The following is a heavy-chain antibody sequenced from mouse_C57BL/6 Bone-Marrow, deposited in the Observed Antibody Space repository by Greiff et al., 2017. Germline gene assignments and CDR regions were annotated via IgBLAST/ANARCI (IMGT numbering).Heavy chain of an antibody. Sequence: DVMLVESGEGLVKPGGSLKLSCAASGFTFSSYAMSWVRQTPEKRLEWVAYISSGGDYIYYADTVKGRFTISRDNARNTLYLQMSSLKSEDTAMYYCTRERGYYYGSRGFAYWGQGTLVTVSA. CDR3: TRERGYYYGSRGFAY. J-gene: IGHJ3*01. D-gene: IGHD1-1*01. CDR2: ISSGGDYI. V-gene: IGHV5-9-1*02. CDR1: GFTFSSYA.